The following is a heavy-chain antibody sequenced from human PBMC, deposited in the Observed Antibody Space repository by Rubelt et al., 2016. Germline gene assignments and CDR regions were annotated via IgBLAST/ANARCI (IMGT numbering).Heavy chain of an antibody. Sequence: QLQLQESGPGLVKPSETLSLTCTVSGGSISSSSYYWGWIRQPPGKGLEWIGSIYYSGTTYYNASLKSRVTISVDKSKNQFSLKLNSVTAADTAVYYCARDPIYGMDVWGQGTTVTVSS. CDR2: IYYSGTT. V-gene: IGHV4-39*07. CDR3: ARDPIYGMDV. CDR1: GGSISSSSYY. J-gene: IGHJ6*02.